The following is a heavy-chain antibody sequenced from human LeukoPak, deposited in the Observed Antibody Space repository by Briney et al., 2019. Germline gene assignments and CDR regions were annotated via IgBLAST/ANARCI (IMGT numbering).Heavy chain of an antibody. Sequence: VKVSCKASGYAFTGYYMHWVRQAPGQGLEWMGWISAYNGNTNYAQKLQGRVPMTTDPSTSTAYMELRSLRSDDTAVYYCARGPICSSTSCYDAFDIWGQGTMVTVSS. V-gene: IGHV1-18*04. D-gene: IGHD2-2*01. CDR1: GYAFTGYY. CDR2: ISAYNGNT. J-gene: IGHJ3*02. CDR3: ARGPICSSTSCYDAFDI.